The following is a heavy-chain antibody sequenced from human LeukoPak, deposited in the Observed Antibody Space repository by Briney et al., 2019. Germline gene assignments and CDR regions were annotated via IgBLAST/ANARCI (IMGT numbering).Heavy chain of an antibody. CDR3: ARAGVDYGDYYYYGMDV. V-gene: IGHV1-18*01. D-gene: IGHD4-17*01. CDR2: ISAYNGNT. J-gene: IGHJ6*02. Sequence: GASVKVSCKASGYTLTSYGISWVRQAPGQGLEWMGWISAYNGNTNYAQKLQGRVTMTTDTSTSTAYMELRSLRSDDTAVYYCARAGVDYGDYYYYGMDVWGQGTTVTVSS. CDR1: GYTLTSYG.